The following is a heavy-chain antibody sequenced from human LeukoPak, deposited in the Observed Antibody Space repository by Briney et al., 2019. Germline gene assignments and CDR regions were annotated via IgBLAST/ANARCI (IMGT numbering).Heavy chain of an antibody. CDR1: GFTFSSYA. CDR3: ARAPHYSNYGPYYYGMDV. D-gene: IGHD4-11*01. J-gene: IGHJ6*02. V-gene: IGHV3-21*01. Sequence: GGPLRLSCAASGFTFSSYAMHWVRQAPGKGLEWVSSISSTSSYIYYADSMKGRFTISRDNAKNSLYLQMNSLRAEDTAVYYCARAPHYSNYGPYYYGMDVWGQGTTVTVSS. CDR2: ISSTSSYI.